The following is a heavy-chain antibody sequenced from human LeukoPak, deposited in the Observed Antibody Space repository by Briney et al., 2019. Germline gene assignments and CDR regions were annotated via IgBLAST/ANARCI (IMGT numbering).Heavy chain of an antibody. CDR2: IYNSGST. CDR1: GASISSYS. Sequence: SETLSLTCTVSGASISSYSWSWIRQPPGQGLEWIGYIYNSGSTNYNPSLKSRVTISVDTSKNQFSLKLSSVTAADTAVYYCATAYYYYHGLDVWGQGTTVTVSS. J-gene: IGHJ6*02. V-gene: IGHV4-59*08. CDR3: ATAYYYYHGLDV.